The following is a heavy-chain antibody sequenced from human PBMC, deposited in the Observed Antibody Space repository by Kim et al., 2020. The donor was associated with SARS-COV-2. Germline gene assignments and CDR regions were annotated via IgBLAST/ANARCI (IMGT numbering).Heavy chain of an antibody. CDR2: ISSSSSYI. V-gene: IGHV3-21*01. J-gene: IGHJ5*02. D-gene: IGHD6-19*01. Sequence: GGSLRLSCAASGFTFSSYSMNWVRQAPGKGLELVSSISSSSSYIYYADSVKGRFTISRDNAKNSLYLQMNSLRAEDTAVYYCAREGGGSSGWSWFDPWGQGTLVTVSS. CDR3: AREGGGSSGWSWFDP. CDR1: GFTFSSYS.